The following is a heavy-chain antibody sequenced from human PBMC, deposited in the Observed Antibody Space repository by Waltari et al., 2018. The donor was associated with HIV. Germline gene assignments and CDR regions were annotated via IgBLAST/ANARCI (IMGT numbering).Heavy chain of an antibody. CDR1: GFIFGSHW. CDR2: INSDGRVG. V-gene: IGHV3-74*02. CDR3: VKDVAVEHYGVYYSGLDV. D-gene: IGHD1-1*01. J-gene: IGHJ6*02. Sequence: VESGGTLVQSGGSLQISCEASGFIFGSHWMHWVGRSPARGLVWVSRINSDGRVGKNGQTVDVRFTVSRDNAKNMLYLGMNSLRLEDAGVYYCVKDVAVEHYGVYYSGLDVWGQGTTVAV.